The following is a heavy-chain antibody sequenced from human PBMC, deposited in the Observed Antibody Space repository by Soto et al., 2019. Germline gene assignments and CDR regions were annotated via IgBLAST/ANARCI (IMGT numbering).Heavy chain of an antibody. V-gene: IGHV4-30-2*01. CDR3: AGLRFLEWLLLD. D-gene: IGHD3-3*01. CDR2: IYHSGST. J-gene: IGHJ4*02. CDR1: GGSISSGGYS. Sequence: PAETLSLSCAVSGGSISSGGYSWSWIRQPPGKGLEWIGYIYHSGSTYYNPSLKSRVTISVDRSKNQFSLKLSSVTAADTAVYYCAGLRFLEWLLLDWGQGTLVTVSS.